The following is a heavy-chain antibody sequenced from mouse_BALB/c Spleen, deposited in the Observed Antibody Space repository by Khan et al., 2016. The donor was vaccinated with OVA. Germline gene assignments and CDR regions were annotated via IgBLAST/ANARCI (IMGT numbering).Heavy chain of an antibody. D-gene: IGHD3-3*01. V-gene: IGHV1-18*01. J-gene: IGHJ4*01. CDR1: GYTFPEYT. CDR3: ARDAGRY. CDR2: INPKNGGT. Sequence: VRLQQSGPELVKPGASVKISCKTSGYTFPEYTVHWVKQSLGKSLDWIGVINPKNGGTAYNQKFKDKATLTVDKSSSTAYMEFRSLTSEDSAVYYCARDAGRYWGQGTSVTVAS.